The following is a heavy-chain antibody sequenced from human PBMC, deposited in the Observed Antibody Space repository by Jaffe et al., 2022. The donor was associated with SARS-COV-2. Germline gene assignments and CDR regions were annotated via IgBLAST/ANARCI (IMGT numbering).Heavy chain of an antibody. CDR1: GGTFSSYT. Sequence: QVQLVQSGAEVKKPGSSVKVSCKASGGTFSSYTISWVRQAPGQGLEWMGRIIPILGIANYAQKFQGRVTITADKSTSTAYMELSSLRSEDTAVYYCARSVATYYYDSSGYYQDYWGQGTLVTVSS. CDR2: IIPILGIA. V-gene: IGHV1-69*02. CDR3: ARSVATYYYDSSGYYQDY. D-gene: IGHD3-22*01. J-gene: IGHJ4*02.